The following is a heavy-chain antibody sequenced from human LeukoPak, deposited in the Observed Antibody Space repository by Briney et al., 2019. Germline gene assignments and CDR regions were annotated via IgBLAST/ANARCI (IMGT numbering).Heavy chain of an antibody. CDR1: GGXFXXYA. Sequence: GAXXKVSCKASGGXFXXYAXSWVRQAPXQGLEXXGXXIXIFGTANYAQKFQGRVTITADESTSTAYMELSSLRSEDTAVYYCAREPGIAVAGTGENWFDPWGQGTLVTVSS. D-gene: IGHD6-19*01. CDR2: XIXIFGTA. V-gene: IGHV1-69*01. J-gene: IGHJ5*02. CDR3: AREPGIAVAGTGENWFDP.